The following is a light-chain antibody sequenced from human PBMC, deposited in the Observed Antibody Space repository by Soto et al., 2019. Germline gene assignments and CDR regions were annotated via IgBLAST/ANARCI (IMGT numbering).Light chain of an antibody. V-gene: IGLV3-21*04. J-gene: IGLJ3*02. CDR2: YDS. CDR1: NIGSKS. CDR3: QVWDSSSDRV. Sequence: SYELTQPPSVSVAPGKTARITCGGNNIGSKSVHWYQQKPGQAPVLVIYYDSDRPSGIPERLSGSNSGNTATLTISRVEAGDEADYYCQVWDSSSDRVFGGGTQLTVL.